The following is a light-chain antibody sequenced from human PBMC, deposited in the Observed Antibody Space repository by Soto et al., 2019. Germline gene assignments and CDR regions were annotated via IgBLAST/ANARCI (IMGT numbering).Light chain of an antibody. Sequence: EIVLTQSPAALSCSPVERCTLSCRASQSVSSYLAWYQQKPGQAPRLLIYDASNRATGIPARFSGSGSGTDFTLTISSLEPEDFAVYYCQQRSNWPPTFGGGTKVDIK. J-gene: IGKJ4*01. CDR3: QQRSNWPPT. CDR1: QSVSSY. CDR2: DAS. V-gene: IGKV3-11*01.